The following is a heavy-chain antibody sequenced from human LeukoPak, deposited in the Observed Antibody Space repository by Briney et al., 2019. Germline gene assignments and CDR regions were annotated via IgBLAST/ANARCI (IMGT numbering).Heavy chain of an antibody. CDR1: GYTFTGYY. CDR3: ARNVLRYFDWLYPGYYYYMDV. D-gene: IGHD3-9*01. Sequence: ASVKVSCKASGYTFTGYYMHWVRQAPGQGLEWMGWISAYNGNTNYAQKLQGRVTMTTDTSTSTAYMELRSLRSDDTAVYYCARNVLRYFDWLYPGYYYYMDVWGKGTTVTISS. J-gene: IGHJ6*03. V-gene: IGHV1-18*04. CDR2: ISAYNGNT.